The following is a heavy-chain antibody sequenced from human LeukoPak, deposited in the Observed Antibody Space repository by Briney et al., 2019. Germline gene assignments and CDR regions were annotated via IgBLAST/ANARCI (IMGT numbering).Heavy chain of an antibody. V-gene: IGHV3-53*01. J-gene: IGHJ1*01. Sequence: PGGSLRLSCAASGLTVSSNYMSWVRQAPGKGLEWVSVIYSGGSTYYADSVKGRFTISRDNSKNTLYLQLNSLRAEDTAVYYCARVRDYYDSSGYKIPKYFQHWGQGTLVTVSS. CDR1: GLTVSSNY. CDR3: ARVRDYYDSSGYKIPKYFQH. D-gene: IGHD3-22*01. CDR2: IYSGGST.